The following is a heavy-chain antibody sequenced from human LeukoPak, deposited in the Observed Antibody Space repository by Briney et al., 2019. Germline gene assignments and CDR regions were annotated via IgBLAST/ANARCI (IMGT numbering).Heavy chain of an antibody. CDR3: AREYSGLD. CDR2: ISSNGGST. D-gene: IGHD5-12*01. J-gene: IGHJ4*02. Sequence: GGSLRLSCAASGFIFSTYTMYWVRQAPGKRLEYVSSISSNGGSTHHANSVKGRFTISRDNSKNTLYLQMGSLRAEDMAVYYCAREYSGLDWGQGTLVTVSS. V-gene: IGHV3-64*01. CDR1: GFIFSTYT.